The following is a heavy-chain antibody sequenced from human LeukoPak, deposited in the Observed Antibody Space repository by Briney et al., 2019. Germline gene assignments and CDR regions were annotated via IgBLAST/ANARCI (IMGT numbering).Heavy chain of an antibody. J-gene: IGHJ4*02. CDR3: TRSAAVLPYYFDY. CDR2: FDPENGET. D-gene: IGHD6-25*01. Sequence: ASVKVSCKVSGYTLTELSMHWVRQAPGKGLEWVGSFDPENGETLYAQEFQGRVTLTEDTSADTAYMELISLRSEDTAVYYCTRSAAVLPYYFDYWGQGTLVTVSS. V-gene: IGHV1-24*01. CDR1: GYTLTELS.